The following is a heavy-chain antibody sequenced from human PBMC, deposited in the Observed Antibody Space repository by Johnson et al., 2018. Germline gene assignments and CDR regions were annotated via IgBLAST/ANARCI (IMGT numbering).Heavy chain of an antibody. D-gene: IGHD3-22*01. CDR1: GFTVSSNY. J-gene: IGHJ1*01. CDR2: IGGSGGST. Sequence: VQLVESGGGLVQPGGSLRLSCAASGFTVSSNYMSWVRQAPGKGLEWVSVIGGSGGSTYYADSVKGRFTISRNNSKNTLYLQMNSLRAEDTAVYYCARSLGLDSSGYYYGSFQHWGEGTLVTVSS. V-gene: IGHV3-23*04. CDR3: ARSLGLDSSGYYYGSFQH.